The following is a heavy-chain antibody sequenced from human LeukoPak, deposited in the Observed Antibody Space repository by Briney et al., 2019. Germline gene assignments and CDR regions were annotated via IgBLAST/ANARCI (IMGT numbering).Heavy chain of an antibody. D-gene: IGHD1-26*01. CDR2: INSDGSST. CDR3: ARIKSYGDDAFDI. Sequence: GGSLRLSCAASGFTFSSYWMHWVRQAPGKGLVWVSRINSDGSSTSYADSVKGRFTISRDNAKNTLYLQMNSLRAEDTAVCYCARIKSYGDDAFDIWGQGTMVTVSS. V-gene: IGHV3-74*01. CDR1: GFTFSSYW. J-gene: IGHJ3*02.